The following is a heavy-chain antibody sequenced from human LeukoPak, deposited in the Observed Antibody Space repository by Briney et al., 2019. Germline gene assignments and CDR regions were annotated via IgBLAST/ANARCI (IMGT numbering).Heavy chain of an antibody. D-gene: IGHD3-3*01. CDR2: IYYSGST. CDR1: GGSISSYY. V-gene: IGHV4-59*01. J-gene: IGHJ4*02. CDR3: ARGYSITTLDY. Sequence: SETLPLTCTVSGGSISSYYWSWIRQPPGKGLEWIGYIYYSGSTNSNPSLKSRLTISVDTSKNQFSLKLSSVTAADTAVFYCARGYSITTLDYWGQGTLVTVSS.